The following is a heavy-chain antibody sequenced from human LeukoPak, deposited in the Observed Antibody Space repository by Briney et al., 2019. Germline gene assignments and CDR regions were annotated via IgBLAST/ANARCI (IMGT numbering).Heavy chain of an antibody. CDR3: ARVGATRGFLGY. D-gene: IGHD1-26*01. Sequence: SETLSLTCTVSGGSISSSSYYWGWIRQPPGKGLEWIGEINHSGSTNYNPSLKSRVTISVDTSKNQFSLKLSSVTAADTAVYYCARVGATRGFLGYWGQGTLVTVSS. V-gene: IGHV4-39*07. CDR1: GGSISSSSYY. CDR2: INHSGST. J-gene: IGHJ4*02.